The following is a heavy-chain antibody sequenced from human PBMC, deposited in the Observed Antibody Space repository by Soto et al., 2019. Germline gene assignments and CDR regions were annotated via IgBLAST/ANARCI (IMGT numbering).Heavy chain of an antibody. CDR3: ARSYSVTTSSYYGMEV. CDR1: GDAFSSYA. V-gene: IGHV1-69*01. J-gene: IGHJ6*02. CDR2: IIPMFGTP. D-gene: IGHD4-17*01. Sequence: QVQLIQSGAAVKKPGSSVKVSCHTSGDAFSSYAMSWLRQGPGQGLEWMGGIIPMFGTPIYTEKFQGRVTITADETTRAVYMELRRLTSDDSAVYYCARSYSVTTSSYYGMEVWGQGTTIIVS.